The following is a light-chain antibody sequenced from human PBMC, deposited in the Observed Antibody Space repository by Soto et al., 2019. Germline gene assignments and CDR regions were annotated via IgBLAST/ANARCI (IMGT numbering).Light chain of an antibody. V-gene: IGKV1-9*01. J-gene: IGKJ4*01. CDR3: QQLNSYPFT. CDR1: QGISSY. Sequence: QLTQSPSSLSASLGDRVTITCRASQGISSYLAWYQQKPGKAPKLLIYAASTLQSGVPSRFSGSGSGTDFTLTISSLQPEDFATYYCQQLNSYPFTFGGGTKVDIK. CDR2: AAS.